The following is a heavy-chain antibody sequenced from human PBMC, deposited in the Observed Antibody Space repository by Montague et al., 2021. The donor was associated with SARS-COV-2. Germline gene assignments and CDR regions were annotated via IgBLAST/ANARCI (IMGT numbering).Heavy chain of an antibody. CDR2: IHYSGST. D-gene: IGHD1-26*01. CDR3: ARQMTSWWELLYYFDY. V-gene: IGHV4-39*01. Sequence: SETLSLTCTVSGGSISSGSYYWGWIRQPPGKGLEWIGSIHYSGSTYYNPSLKSRVTISVDTSKNQFSLKLSSVTAADTAVYYCARQMTSWWELLYYFDYWGQGTLVTVSS. J-gene: IGHJ4*02. CDR1: GGSISSGSYY.